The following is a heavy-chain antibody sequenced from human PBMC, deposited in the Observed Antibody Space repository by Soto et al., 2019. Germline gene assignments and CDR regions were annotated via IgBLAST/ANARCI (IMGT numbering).Heavy chain of an antibody. D-gene: IGHD1-20*01. CDR2: IYWDDDK. V-gene: IGHV2-5*02. CDR3: AHRDPRYRYDWNGGWFDP. CDR1: GFSLSTNGEG. Sequence: QITLKESGPTLVKPTQPLTLTCTFSGFSLSTNGEGVGWIRQPPGKALEWLAHIYWDDDKRYSPSLESRLTITKDTSKNLVVLIMTNMDSVDTATYYCAHRDPRYRYDWNGGWFDPWGQGTLVTVSS. J-gene: IGHJ5*02.